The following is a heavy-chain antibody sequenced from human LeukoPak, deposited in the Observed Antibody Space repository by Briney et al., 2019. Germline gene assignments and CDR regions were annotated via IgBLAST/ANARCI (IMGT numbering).Heavy chain of an antibody. Sequence: PSETLSPTCTVSGGSISSNYYYWGWIRQPPGKGLEWIGSIYYSGSTHYNPSLKSRVTISIDTSKNQFSLKLTSVTAAATAMYYCARRGDYWGQGVLVTVSS. CDR1: GGSISSNYYY. CDR3: ARRGDY. CDR2: IYYSGST. V-gene: IGHV4-39*01. J-gene: IGHJ4*02.